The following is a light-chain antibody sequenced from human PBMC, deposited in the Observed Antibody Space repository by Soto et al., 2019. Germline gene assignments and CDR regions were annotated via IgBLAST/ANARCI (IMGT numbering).Light chain of an antibody. V-gene: IGKV3-15*01. Sequence: EIVMTQSPATLSVSPGERATLSCRASQSVSSDLAWYQQRTGQAPRLLMYGASTRATGIPARFSGSGSGTAVTLTISSLQSEDFAVYYCQQYNQWPPWTFGQGTKVEIK. CDR1: QSVSSD. J-gene: IGKJ1*01. CDR2: GAS. CDR3: QQYNQWPPWT.